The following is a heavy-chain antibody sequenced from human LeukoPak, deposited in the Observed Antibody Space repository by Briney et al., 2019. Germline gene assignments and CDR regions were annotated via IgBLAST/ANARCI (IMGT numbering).Heavy chain of an antibody. CDR1: GYTFTSYG. V-gene: IGHV1-18*01. CDR3: ARDRGSSWPFPFDY. Sequence: ASVKVSCKASGYTFTSYGISWVRQAPGQGLEWMGWISAHNGNTNYAQKLQGRVTMTTDTSTSTAYMELRSLRSDDTAVYYCARDRGSSWPFPFDYWGQGTLVTVSS. D-gene: IGHD6-13*01. CDR2: ISAHNGNT. J-gene: IGHJ4*02.